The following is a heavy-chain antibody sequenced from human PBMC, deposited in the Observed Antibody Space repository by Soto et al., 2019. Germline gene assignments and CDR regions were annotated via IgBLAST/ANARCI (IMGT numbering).Heavy chain of an antibody. CDR2: ISSTTNYI. J-gene: IGHJ4*02. CDR1: GFTFTRYS. CDR3: ARESEDLTSNLDY. Sequence: PGGSLRFSCAASGFTFTRYSMNWVRQAPGKGLEWVSSISSTTNYIYYGDSMKGRFTISRDNAKNSLYLEMNSLRAEDTAVYYCARESEDLTSNLDYWGQGTLVTVSS. V-gene: IGHV3-21*06.